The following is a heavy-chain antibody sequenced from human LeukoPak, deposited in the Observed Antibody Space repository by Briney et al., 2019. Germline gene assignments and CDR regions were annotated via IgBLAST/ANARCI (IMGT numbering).Heavy chain of an antibody. V-gene: IGHV4-38-2*02. D-gene: IGHD1-7*01. CDR2: IYHSGST. Sequence: SETLSLTCTVSGYSISSGYYWGWIRQPPGKGLERIGSIYHSGSTYYNPSLKSRVTISVDTSKNQFSLKLSSVTAADTAVYYFAALYNWNYKPVDYWGQGTLVTVSS. J-gene: IGHJ4*02. CDR3: AALYNWNYKPVDY. CDR1: GYSISSGYY.